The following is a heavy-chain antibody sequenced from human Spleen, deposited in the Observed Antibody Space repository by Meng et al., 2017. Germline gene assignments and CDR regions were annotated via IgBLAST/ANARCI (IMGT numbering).Heavy chain of an antibody. CDR3: AKNPTFRGVSYFQH. Sequence: GGSLRLSCAASGFSFSLSAMSWVRQAPGQGLDWVSGLSGTGVTTYYADSVKGRFTISRDNSKSTLYLQMDSLRAEDTAIYYCAKNPTFRGVSYFQHWGQGTLVTVSS. J-gene: IGHJ1*01. CDR1: GFSFSLSA. CDR2: LSGTGVTT. D-gene: IGHD3-16*01. V-gene: IGHV3-23*01.